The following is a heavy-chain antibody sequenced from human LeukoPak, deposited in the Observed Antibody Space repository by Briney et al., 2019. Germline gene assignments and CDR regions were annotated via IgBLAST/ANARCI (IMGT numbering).Heavy chain of an antibody. D-gene: IGHD2-21*02. CDR3: ARQWVVVTAIGDYYYYGMDV. J-gene: IGHJ6*02. Sequence: SETLSLTCTVSGGSISSYYWSWLRQPPGKGLEWIGNIYYSGSSNYNPSLKSRVTISVDTSKNQFSLKLSSVTAADTAVYYCARQWVVVTAIGDYYYYGMDVWGQGTTVTVSS. V-gene: IGHV4-59*08. CDR1: GGSISSYY. CDR2: IYYSGSS.